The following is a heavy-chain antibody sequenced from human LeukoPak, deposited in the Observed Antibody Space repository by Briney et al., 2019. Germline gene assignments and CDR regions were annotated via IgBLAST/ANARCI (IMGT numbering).Heavy chain of an antibody. Sequence: ASETPSLTCAVSGGSISSGNSQWGWLRHTPGKGLESLGTIFYTGSAYYNPSLKSRVTLSVDTSKNQFSLRLSSLTAADTAVYYCARLHQIAPGAMTYYYMDVWGKGTTVTVSS. CDR1: GGSISSGNSQ. J-gene: IGHJ6*03. CDR3: ARLHQIAPGAMTYYYMDV. D-gene: IGHD4/OR15-4a*01. V-gene: IGHV4-39*01. CDR2: IFYTGSA.